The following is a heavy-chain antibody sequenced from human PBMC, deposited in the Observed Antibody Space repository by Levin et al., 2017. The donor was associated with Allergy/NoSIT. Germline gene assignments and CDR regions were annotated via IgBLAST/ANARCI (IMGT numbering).Heavy chain of an antibody. V-gene: IGHV3-30-3*01. CDR2: ISYDGSNK. CDR3: ASLIVGATTDRDAFDI. CDR1: GFTFSSYA. Sequence: GGSLRLSCAASGFTFSSYAMHWVRQAPGKGLEWVAVISYDGSNKYYADSVKGRFTISRDNSKNTLYLQMNSLRAEDTAVYYCASLIVGATTDRDAFDIWGQGTMVTVSS. J-gene: IGHJ3*02. D-gene: IGHD1-26*01.